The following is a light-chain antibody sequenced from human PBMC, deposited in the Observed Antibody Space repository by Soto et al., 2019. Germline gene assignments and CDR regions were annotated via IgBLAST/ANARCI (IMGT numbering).Light chain of an antibody. J-gene: IGKJ4*01. CDR2: GSS. CDR1: QTVSGN. V-gene: IGKV3-15*01. Sequence: EIVMTQSPATLSVSPGERATLSCRASQTVSGNLAWYQQKPGQAPRLLIYGSSNRATGISARFSGSVSGTEFALTISYLQSENFAVYYCQQYNKWPRTFGGGTKVEIK. CDR3: QQYNKWPRT.